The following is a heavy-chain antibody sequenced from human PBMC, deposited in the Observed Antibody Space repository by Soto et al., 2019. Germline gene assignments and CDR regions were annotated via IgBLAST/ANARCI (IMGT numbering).Heavy chain of an antibody. V-gene: IGHV3-30*18. D-gene: IGHD2-21*02. CDR1: GFTFRTYG. CDR3: AKDLQSYGDYDYYCYGMDV. Sequence: QEQLVESGGGEVQPGRSLTISYAASGFTFRTYGMHWVRQTPGKGLEWVAVISYDGTNKFYSDSVKGRFTISRDNFKNTLTLQMNSLRADDTAVYSCAKDLQSYGDYDYYCYGMDVWGLGTRVTVSS. J-gene: IGHJ6*02. CDR2: ISYDGTNK.